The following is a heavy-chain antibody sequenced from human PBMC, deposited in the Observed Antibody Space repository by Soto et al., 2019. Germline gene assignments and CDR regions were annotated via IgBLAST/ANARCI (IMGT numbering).Heavy chain of an antibody. CDR2: ISSNGGST. D-gene: IGHD5-12*01. CDR1: GFTFSSYA. V-gene: IGHV3-64*01. J-gene: IGHJ6*03. Sequence: GSLRLSCASSGFTFSSYAMHWVRQAPGKGLEYVSAISSNGGSTYYANSVKGRFTISRDNSKNTLYLQMGSLRAEDMAVYYCARRATDDYYYYYMDVWGKGTTATVS. CDR3: ARRATDDYYYYYMDV.